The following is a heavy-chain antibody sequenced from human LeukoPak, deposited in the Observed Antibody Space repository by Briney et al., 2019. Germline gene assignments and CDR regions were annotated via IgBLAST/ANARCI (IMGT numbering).Heavy chain of an antibody. D-gene: IGHD3-3*01. CDR2: IKQDGSEK. Sequence: GGSLRLSCAASGFTFSSYSMNWVRQAPGKGLEWVANIKQDGSEKYYVDSVKDRFTISRGNAKNSLYLQMNSLRAEDTAVYYCARELRFLEWLLFAAIYFDYWGQGTLVTVSS. V-gene: IGHV3-7*01. J-gene: IGHJ4*02. CDR3: ARELRFLEWLLFAAIYFDY. CDR1: GFTFSSYS.